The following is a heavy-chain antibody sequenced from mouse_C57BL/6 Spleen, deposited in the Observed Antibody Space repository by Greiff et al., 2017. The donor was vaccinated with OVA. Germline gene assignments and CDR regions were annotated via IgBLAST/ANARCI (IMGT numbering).Heavy chain of an antibody. CDR3: TKLLRYRYFDV. CDR1: GFNIKDDY. J-gene: IGHJ1*03. CDR2: IDPENGDT. Sequence: VQLQQSGAELVRPGASVKLSCTASGFNIKDDYMHWVKQRPEQGLEWIGWIDPENGDTEYASKFQGKATITADTSSNTAYLQLSSLTSEDTAVYYCTKLLRYRYFDVWGTGTTVTVSS. D-gene: IGHD1-1*01. V-gene: IGHV14-4*01.